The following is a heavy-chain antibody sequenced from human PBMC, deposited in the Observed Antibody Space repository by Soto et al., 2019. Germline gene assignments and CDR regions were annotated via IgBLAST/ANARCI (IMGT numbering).Heavy chain of an antibody. D-gene: IGHD2-2*01. CDR2: ISYDGSDK. J-gene: IGHJ6*02. V-gene: IGHV3-30*18. Sequence: QVQLVESGGGLVQPGRSLRLSCAASGFTFSNYGMHWVRQAPGKGLEWVAVISYDGSDKYYADSVQGRFTISRDNSKNTLYLQMNRLRAEDTAVYYCAKVTGYCSSSSCRRDYYYSYGMDVWGQGTTVTVSS. CDR3: AKVTGYCSSSSCRRDYYYSYGMDV. CDR1: GFTFSNYG.